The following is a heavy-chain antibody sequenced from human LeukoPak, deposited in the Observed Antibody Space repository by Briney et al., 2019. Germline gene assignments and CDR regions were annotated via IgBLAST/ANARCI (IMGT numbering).Heavy chain of an antibody. V-gene: IGHV1-69*13. Sequence: SVKVSCKASGYTFTSYGINWVRQAPGQGLEWMGGIIPIFGTANYAQKFQGRVTITADESTRTAYMELSSLRSDDTAVYYCARAPSRYNWNDEVYYWGQGTLVTVSS. CDR3: ARAPSRYNWNDEVYY. CDR2: IIPIFGTA. CDR1: GYTFTSYG. J-gene: IGHJ4*02. D-gene: IGHD1-1*01.